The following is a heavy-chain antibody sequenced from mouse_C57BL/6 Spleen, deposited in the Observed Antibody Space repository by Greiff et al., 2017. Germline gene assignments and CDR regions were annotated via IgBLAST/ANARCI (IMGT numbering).Heavy chain of an antibody. J-gene: IGHJ4*01. CDR3: ATSHYYDSSFYAMDY. V-gene: IGHV1-82*01. D-gene: IGHD1-1*01. CDR1: GYAFSSSW. CDR2: IYPGDGDT. Sequence: QVQLQQSGPELVKPGASVKISCKASGYAFSSSWMNWVKQRPGKGLEWIGRIYPGDGDTNYNGKFKGKATLTADKSSSTAYMQLSSLTSEDSAVYFCATSHYYDSSFYAMDYWGQGASVTASS.